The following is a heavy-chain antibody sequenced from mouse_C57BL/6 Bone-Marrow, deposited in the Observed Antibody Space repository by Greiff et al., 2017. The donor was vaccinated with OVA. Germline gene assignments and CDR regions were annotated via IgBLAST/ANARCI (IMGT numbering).Heavy chain of an antibody. CDR2: IYPGGGYT. D-gene: IGHD2-3*01. CDR3: ARQGWLLPDY. Sequence: VKLVESGAELVRPGTSVKMSCKASGYTFTNYWIGWAKQRPGHGLEWIGDIYPGGGYTKYNEKFKGKATLTADKSSSTAYMQLSSLTYEDSAIYYCARQGWLLPDYWGQGTTLTVSS. J-gene: IGHJ2*01. V-gene: IGHV1-63*01. CDR1: GYTFTNYW.